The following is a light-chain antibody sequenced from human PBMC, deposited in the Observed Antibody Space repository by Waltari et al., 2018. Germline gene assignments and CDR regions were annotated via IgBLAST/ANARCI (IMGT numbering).Light chain of an antibody. V-gene: IGKV3-15*01. CDR3: LQYSNWYRT. J-gene: IGKJ1*01. CDR1: QIITTN. CDR2: DAS. Sequence: IVMTQSPATLSVSPGETATLSCRANQIITTNLAWFQQKPGQAPRLLIYDASSRATGIPDRFSGGGSGTDFTLTISSLQSADFAVYYCLQYSNWYRTFGPGTKVEIK.